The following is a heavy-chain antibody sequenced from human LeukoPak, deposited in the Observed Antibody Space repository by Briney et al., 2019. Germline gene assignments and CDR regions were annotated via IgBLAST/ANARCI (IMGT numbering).Heavy chain of an antibody. D-gene: IGHD5-18*01. V-gene: IGHV4-34*01. J-gene: IGHJ4*02. CDR2: INHSGST. CDR3: ARGRGYSYGH. CDR1: GGSFSGYY. Sequence: SETLSLTCAVYGGSFSGYYWSWIRQPPGKGLEWIGEINHSGSTNYNPSLKSRVTISVDTSKNQFSLKLSSVTAADTAVYYCARGRGYSYGHCGQGTLVTVSS.